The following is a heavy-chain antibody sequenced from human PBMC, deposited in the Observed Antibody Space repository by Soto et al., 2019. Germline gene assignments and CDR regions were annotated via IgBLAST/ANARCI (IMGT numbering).Heavy chain of an antibody. J-gene: IGHJ4*02. D-gene: IGHD1-1*01. CDR3: ARGRYVDY. CDR2: ISAHNGNT. CDR1: VYAFTTYG. Sequence: QVQLVQSGAEVKKPGASVKVSCQGSVYAFTTYGITWVRQAPGQGLELMGWISAHNGNTNYAQKLQGRVTVTRDTSTSTAYMELWSMRYDDTAVYYCARGRYVDYWVQGALVTVSS. V-gene: IGHV1-18*01.